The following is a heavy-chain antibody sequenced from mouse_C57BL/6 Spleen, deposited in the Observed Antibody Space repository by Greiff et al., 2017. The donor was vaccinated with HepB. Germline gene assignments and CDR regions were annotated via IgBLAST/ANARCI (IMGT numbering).Heavy chain of an antibody. CDR2: IYPGDGDT. CDR3: ARDGYYSDWYFDV. V-gene: IGHV1-82*01. J-gene: IGHJ1*03. CDR1: GYAFSSSW. D-gene: IGHD2-3*01. Sequence: QVQLQQSGPELVKPGASVKISCKASGYAFSSSWMNWVKQRPGKGLEWIGRIYPGDGDTNYNGKFKGKATLTADKSSSTAYMQLSSLTSEDSAVYCCARDGYYSDWYFDVWCTGTTVTVSS.